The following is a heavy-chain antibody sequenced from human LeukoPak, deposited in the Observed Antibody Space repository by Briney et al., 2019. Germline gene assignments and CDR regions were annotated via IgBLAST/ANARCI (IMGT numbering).Heavy chain of an antibody. CDR3: ARFPYDYDSSGYARYAFDI. J-gene: IGHJ3*02. CDR1: GGSISSYY. Sequence: SETLSLTCTVSGGSISSYYWSWIRQPPGKGLEWIGYIYYSGSTNYNPSLKRRVTISVYTSKNQFSLKLSSVTAADTAVSYCARFPYDYDSSGYARYAFDIWGQGTMVTVSS. V-gene: IGHV4-59*01. D-gene: IGHD3-22*01. CDR2: IYYSGST.